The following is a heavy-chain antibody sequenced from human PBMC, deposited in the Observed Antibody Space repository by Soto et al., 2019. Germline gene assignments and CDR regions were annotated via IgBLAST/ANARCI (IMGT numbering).Heavy chain of an antibody. CDR1: GASVSSSSYY. V-gene: IGHV4-39*02. J-gene: IGHJ6*02. CDR2: VYYSGSA. Sequence: SETLSLTCTVSGASVSSSSYYWGWIRQPPGKGLHWIGSVYYSGSAYYNPSLKSRVTISVDTSKNHFSLKLSSLTAADTAVYYCASGNFYYYFGVDVWGQGTTVTVSS. CDR3: ASGNFYYYFGVDV. D-gene: IGHD1-1*01.